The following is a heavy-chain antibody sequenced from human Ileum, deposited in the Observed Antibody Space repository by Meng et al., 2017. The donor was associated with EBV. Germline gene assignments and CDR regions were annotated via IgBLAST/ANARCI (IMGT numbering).Heavy chain of an antibody. CDR2: INHSGST. CDR3: ARGHDYGDYASDY. D-gene: IGHD4-17*01. J-gene: IGHJ4*02. Sequence: QLQLQQWGAGPLKPSATLSLPSAVYGGSFSGYYCSWIRQPPGKGLELIGEINHSGSTNYNPSLKSRVTISVDTSKNQFSLKLSSVTAADTAVYYCARGHDYGDYASDYWGQGTLVTVSS. CDR1: GGSFSGYY. V-gene: IGHV4-34*01.